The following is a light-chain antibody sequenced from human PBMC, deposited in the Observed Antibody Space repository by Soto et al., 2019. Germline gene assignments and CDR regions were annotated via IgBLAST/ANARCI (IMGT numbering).Light chain of an antibody. CDR1: NIGGKS. Sequence: SYELTQPPSVSVAPGQTARITCGGNNIGGKSVHWYQQKPGQAPVLVVYDDSDRPSGIPDRFSGSNSGDTATLTISRVEAGDEADYYCHVWDSSSDHYVFGTGTKLNVL. CDR2: DDS. V-gene: IGLV3-21*02. J-gene: IGLJ1*01. CDR3: HVWDSSSDHYV.